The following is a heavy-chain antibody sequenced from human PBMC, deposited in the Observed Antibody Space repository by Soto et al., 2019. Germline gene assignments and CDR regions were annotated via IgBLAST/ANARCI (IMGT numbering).Heavy chain of an antibody. D-gene: IGHD2-15*01. CDR1: GYTFIGNY. Sequence: ASVKVSCKASGYTFIGNYMHWVRQAPGQGLEWMAVINPTTGGRNYAQKFQGRVTMTWDTSISTAYMELSRLRSDDTAIYFCVKGNQLLRYYFEFWGPGTLVTVSS. CDR2: INPTTGGR. V-gene: IGHV1-2*02. CDR3: VKGNQLLRYYFEF. J-gene: IGHJ4*01.